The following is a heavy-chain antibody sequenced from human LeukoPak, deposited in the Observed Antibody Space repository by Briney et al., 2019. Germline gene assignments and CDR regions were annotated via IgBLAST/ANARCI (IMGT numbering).Heavy chain of an antibody. CDR3: ARKEVVAAAGINY. CDR2: INPNSGGT. Sequence: ASVKVSCKVSGYTFTGYYMHWVRQAPGQGLEWMGWINPNSGGTNYAQKFQGRVTMTRDTSISTAYMELSRLRSDDTAVYYCARKEVVAAAGINYWGQGTLVTVSS. J-gene: IGHJ4*02. V-gene: IGHV1-2*02. D-gene: IGHD6-13*01. CDR1: GYTFTGYY.